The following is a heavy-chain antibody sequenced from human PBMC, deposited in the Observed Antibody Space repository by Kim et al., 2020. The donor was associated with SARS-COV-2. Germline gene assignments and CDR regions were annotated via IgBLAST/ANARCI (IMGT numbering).Heavy chain of an antibody. V-gene: IGHV1-69*01. CDR3: ARGGLGFDI. Sequence: GTANYAQKVQGRVTIPADESTSTAYMELSSLRSEDTAVYYCARGGLGFDIWGQGTMVTVSS. CDR2: GTA. J-gene: IGHJ3*02. D-gene: IGHD3-22*01.